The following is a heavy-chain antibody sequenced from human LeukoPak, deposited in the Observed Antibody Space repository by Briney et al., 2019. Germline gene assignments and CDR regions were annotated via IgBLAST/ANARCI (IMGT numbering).Heavy chain of an antibody. D-gene: IGHD1-14*01. J-gene: IGHJ4*02. CDR1: GFTFSSYA. Sequence: GGSLRLSCAASGFTFSSYAMSWVRQAPGKGLEWVSAISGSGGNTYYADSVKGRFTISRDNSKNTLYLQMNSLRAEDTAVYYCAKDQNPQTGYCFDYWGQGTLVTVSS. CDR2: ISGSGGNT. V-gene: IGHV3-23*01. CDR3: AKDQNPQTGYCFDY.